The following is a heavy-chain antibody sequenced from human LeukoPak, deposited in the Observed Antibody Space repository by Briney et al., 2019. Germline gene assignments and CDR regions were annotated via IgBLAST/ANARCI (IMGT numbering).Heavy chain of an antibody. CDR1: GYTLTELS. CDR3: ARDTWKGPRWLQLGGPLDY. Sequence: GASVKVSCKVSGYTLTELSMHWVRQAPGKGLEWMGGFDPENGETIYAQKFQGRVTMTEDTSTDTAYMELSSLRSEDTAVYYCARDTWKGPRWLQLGGPLDYWGQGTLVTVSS. J-gene: IGHJ4*02. CDR2: FDPENGET. V-gene: IGHV1-24*01. D-gene: IGHD5-24*01.